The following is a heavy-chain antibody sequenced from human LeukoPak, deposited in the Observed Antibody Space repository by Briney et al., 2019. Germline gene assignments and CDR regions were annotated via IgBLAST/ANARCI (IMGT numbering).Heavy chain of an antibody. CDR1: GGSISSTNW. CDR2: VSLTGET. D-gene: IGHD1-26*01. J-gene: IGHJ4*02. CDR3: SGESGAFCPFGY. V-gene: IGHV4-4*02. Sequence: SETLSLTCGVSGGSISSTNWWSWVRQPPGQGLEWIGEVSLTGETNYNPSLNGRVTMSLDGSRNQLSLTLTSVAAADTAIYYCSGESGAFCPFGYWGQGTLVIVPP.